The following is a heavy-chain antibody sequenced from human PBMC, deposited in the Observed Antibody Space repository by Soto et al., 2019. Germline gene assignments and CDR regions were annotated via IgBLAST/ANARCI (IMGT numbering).Heavy chain of an antibody. V-gene: IGHV3-11*05. CDR1: GFIFNDYY. CDR2: IGGSGGGT. D-gene: IGHD3-3*01. CDR3: ASGPRRWSY. Sequence: QVHLVESGGGLVEPGGSLRLSCAASGFIFNDYYMRWIRQAPGKGLESVSYIGGSGGGTKYADSVKGRFTISRDNAKNSLYLQMNSLRADDTAGYDFASGPRRWSYWGQGNLVIVSS. J-gene: IGHJ4*02.